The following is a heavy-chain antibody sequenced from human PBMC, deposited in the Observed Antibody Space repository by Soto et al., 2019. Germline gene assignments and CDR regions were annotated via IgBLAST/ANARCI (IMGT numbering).Heavy chain of an antibody. Sequence: SETLSLTCTVSGGSISSGDYYWSWIRQPPGKGLEWIGYIYYSGSTYYNPSLKSRVTISVDTSKNQFSLKLSSVTAADTAVYYCARDSRMVRGVIDRVPHFDYWGQGTMVTVYS. CDR1: GGSISSGDYY. CDR3: ARDSRMVRGVIDRVPHFDY. V-gene: IGHV4-30-4*01. J-gene: IGHJ4*02. CDR2: IYYSGST. D-gene: IGHD3-10*01.